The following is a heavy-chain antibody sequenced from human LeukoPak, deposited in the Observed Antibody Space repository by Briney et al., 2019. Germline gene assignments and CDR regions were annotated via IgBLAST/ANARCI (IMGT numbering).Heavy chain of an antibody. D-gene: IGHD3-9*01. CDR3: ARDAGGYDILTGYFDL. J-gene: IGHJ2*01. V-gene: IGHV1-2*04. CDR2: INPNSGGT. CDR1: GYTFTCYY. Sequence: ASVKVSCKASGYTFTCYYMHWVRQAPGQGREWMGWINPNSGGTNYAQRFQGWVTITRDTAISTPYMELSRLRSDDTAVYYCARDAGGYDILTGYFDLWGRGTLVTVSS.